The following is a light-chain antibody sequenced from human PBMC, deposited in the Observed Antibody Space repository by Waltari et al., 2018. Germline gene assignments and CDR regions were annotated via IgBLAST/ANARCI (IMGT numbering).Light chain of an antibody. V-gene: IGKV4-1*01. CDR3: QQYYSAPFN. Sequence: DIVMTQSPDSLAVSLGARATLPRKSSQRVFYRSDNKNYLAWYQQKPGQPPKLLIYWASTRESGVPDRFSGSGSETDFTLTISSLQAEDVAVYYCQQYYSAPFNFGQGTKLEIK. J-gene: IGKJ2*01. CDR1: QRVFYRSDNKNY. CDR2: WAS.